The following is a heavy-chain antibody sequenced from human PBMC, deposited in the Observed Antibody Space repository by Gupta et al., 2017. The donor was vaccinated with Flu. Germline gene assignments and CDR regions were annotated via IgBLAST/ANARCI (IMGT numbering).Heavy chain of an antibody. CDR2: IKQDGSEI. D-gene: IGHD1-26*01. CDR3: ARGGVAPGEY. J-gene: IGHJ4*02. CDR1: GFPFSSYW. V-gene: IGHV3-7*01. Sequence: EVQLVESGGGLVQPGGSLRLSCAASGFPFSSYWMNWVRQAPGKGLEWVANIKQDGSEIYYVGSVKGRFTISRDNAKNSLYLQMNSLRAEDTAVYYCARGGVAPGEYWGQGTLVTVSS.